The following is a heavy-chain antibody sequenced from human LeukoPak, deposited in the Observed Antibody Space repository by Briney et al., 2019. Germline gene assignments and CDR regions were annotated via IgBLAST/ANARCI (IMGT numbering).Heavy chain of an antibody. CDR1: GFTFSTFA. CDR2: IFPSGGEI. J-gene: IGHJ4*02. Sequence: GSLRLSCAASGFTFSTFAMIWVRQPPGKGLEWVSSIFPSGGEIHYADSVRGRFTISRDNSKSTLSLQMNSLRAEDTAIYYCATYRQVLLPFESWGQGALVTVSS. V-gene: IGHV3-23*01. CDR3: ATYRQVLLPFES. D-gene: IGHD2-8*02.